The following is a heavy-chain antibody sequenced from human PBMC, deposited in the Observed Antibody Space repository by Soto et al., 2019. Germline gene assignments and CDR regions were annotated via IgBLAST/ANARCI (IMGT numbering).Heavy chain of an antibody. Sequence: QVQLQESGPGLVKPSQTLSLTCTVSGGSISSGGYYWSWIRQHPGKGLEWIGYIYYSGGTYYNPSLKSRVTISVDTSKNQFSLNLSSVTAADTAVYYCARDDYYGSGSKFDPWCQGTLVTVSS. V-gene: IGHV4-31*03. CDR2: IYYSGGT. CDR3: ARDDYYGSGSKFDP. CDR1: GGSISSGGYY. J-gene: IGHJ5*02. D-gene: IGHD3-10*01.